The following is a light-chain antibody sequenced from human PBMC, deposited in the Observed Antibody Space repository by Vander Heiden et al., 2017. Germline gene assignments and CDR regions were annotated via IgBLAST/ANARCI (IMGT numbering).Light chain of an antibody. CDR3: SSYTTSSTVV. V-gene: IGLV2-14*01. CDR1: SSYVGGYNF. CDR2: EVS. J-gene: IGLJ3*02. Sequence: QSALTQPASVSGSPGQSITISCTGTSSYVGGYNFVSWSQQHPGKAPKLIIYEVSNRPSGVSNRFSGSKSGNTASLTISGLQAEDEADYYCSSYTTSSTVVFGGGTKLTVL.